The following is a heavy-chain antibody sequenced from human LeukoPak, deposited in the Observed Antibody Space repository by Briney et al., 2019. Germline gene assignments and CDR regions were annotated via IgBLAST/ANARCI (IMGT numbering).Heavy chain of an antibody. CDR2: ISYDGSNK. Sequence: GGSLRLSCAASGFTISSYWMSWVRQAPGKGLEWVAVISYDGSNKYYADSVKGRFTISRDNSKNTLYLQMNSLRAEDTAVYYCARQPRLLAYNWNDHASYFDYWGQGTLVTVSS. J-gene: IGHJ4*02. CDR3: ARQPRLLAYNWNDHASYFDY. D-gene: IGHD1-1*01. CDR1: GFTISSYW. V-gene: IGHV3-30-3*01.